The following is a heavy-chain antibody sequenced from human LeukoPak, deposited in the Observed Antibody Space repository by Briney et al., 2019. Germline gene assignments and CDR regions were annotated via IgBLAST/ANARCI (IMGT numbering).Heavy chain of an antibody. J-gene: IGHJ3*02. Sequence: SETLSLTCTVSGGSISSSSYYWGWISQPPGKGLEWIGSIYYSGSTYYNPSLKSRVTISVDTSKNQFSLKLSSVTAADTAVYYCARDRYWDIVVVVADDAFDIWGQGTMVTVSS. V-gene: IGHV4-39*07. CDR3: ARDRYWDIVVVVADDAFDI. CDR2: IYYSGST. CDR1: GGSISSSSYY. D-gene: IGHD2-15*01.